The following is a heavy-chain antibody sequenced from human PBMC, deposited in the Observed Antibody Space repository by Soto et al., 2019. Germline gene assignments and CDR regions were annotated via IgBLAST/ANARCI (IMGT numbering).Heavy chain of an antibody. J-gene: IGHJ3*02. CDR2: IYHSGST. D-gene: IGHD2-15*01. CDR1: GYSISSGYF. Sequence: SETLSLTCDVSGYSISSGYFWGWIRQPPGKGLEWIGNIYHSGSTYYNPSLKSRLTISVDKSKNQFSLKLSPVTATDTAVYYCARVARWAFDIWGQGTMVTVSS. V-gene: IGHV4-38-2*01. CDR3: ARVARWAFDI.